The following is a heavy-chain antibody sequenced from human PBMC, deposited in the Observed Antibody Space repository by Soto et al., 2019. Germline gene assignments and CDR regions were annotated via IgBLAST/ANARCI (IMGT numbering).Heavy chain of an antibody. CDR1: GFTFISYA. V-gene: IGHV3-23*01. D-gene: IGHD6-6*01. Sequence: GGSLRLSCAASGFTFISYAMSWVLQAPGKGLEWVSAISGSGGSTYYAASVKGRFTISRDNSKNTLYLQMNSLRAEDTAVCYCAKPEVSSSSSTFDYWGQGTLVTVSS. CDR3: AKPEVSSSSSTFDY. J-gene: IGHJ4*02. CDR2: ISGSGGST.